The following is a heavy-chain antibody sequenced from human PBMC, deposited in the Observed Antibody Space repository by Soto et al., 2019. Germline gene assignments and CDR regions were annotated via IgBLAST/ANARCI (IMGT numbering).Heavy chain of an antibody. Sequence: HPGGSLRLSCTASGFTFGDYAMSWFRQAPGKGLEWVGFIRSKAYGGTTEYAASVKGRFTISRDDSKSIAYLQMNSLKTEDTAVYYCTRDLEYRSSGFDYWGQGTLVTVSS. CDR2: IRSKAYGGTT. CDR3: TRDLEYRSSGFDY. D-gene: IGHD6-6*01. V-gene: IGHV3-49*03. J-gene: IGHJ4*02. CDR1: GFTFGDYA.